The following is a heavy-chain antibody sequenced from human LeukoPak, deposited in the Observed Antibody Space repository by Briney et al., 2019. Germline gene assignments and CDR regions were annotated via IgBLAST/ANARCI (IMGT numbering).Heavy chain of an antibody. CDR2: IGTGGYT. CDR3: ARGRYCSSTSCYDHGMDV. Sequence: PGGSVRLSCAASRFTFSIYDVHWVRHARGKGLEGVSVIGTGGYTYYPGSVKGRFTISRENAKNSLYLQMNSLRAGDTAVYYCARGRYCSSTSCYDHGMDVWGQGTTVTVSS. V-gene: IGHV3-13*01. J-gene: IGHJ6*02. D-gene: IGHD2-2*01. CDR1: RFTFSIYD.